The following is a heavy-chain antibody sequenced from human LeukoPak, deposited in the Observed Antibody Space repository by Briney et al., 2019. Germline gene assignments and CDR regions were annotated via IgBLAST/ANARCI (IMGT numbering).Heavy chain of an antibody. CDR2: IKSKTDGGTT. CDR3: VKDLFRGVIKYYFDY. D-gene: IGHD3-10*01. J-gene: IGHJ4*02. CDR1: GFTFSNAW. Sequence: GGSLRLSCAASGFTFSNAWMSWVRQAPGKGLEWVGRIKSKTDGGTTDYAAPVKGRFTISRDDSKNTLYLQMSSLRAEDTAVYYCVKDLFRGVIKYYFDYWGQGTLVTVSS. V-gene: IGHV3-15*05.